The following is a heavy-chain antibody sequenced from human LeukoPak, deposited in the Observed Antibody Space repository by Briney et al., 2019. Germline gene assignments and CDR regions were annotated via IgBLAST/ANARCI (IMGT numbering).Heavy chain of an antibody. Sequence: ASVKVSCKTSGYSFTSYNLHWVRQAPGQGLEWMGITNPSGGSTSYAQKFQGRVTMTRDMSTSTVYMGLSSLRSEDTAVYYCALSGDSGGYWGQGTLVTVSS. CDR2: TNPSGGST. J-gene: IGHJ4*02. CDR1: GYSFTSYN. CDR3: ALSGDSGGY. D-gene: IGHD2-21*02. V-gene: IGHV1-46*01.